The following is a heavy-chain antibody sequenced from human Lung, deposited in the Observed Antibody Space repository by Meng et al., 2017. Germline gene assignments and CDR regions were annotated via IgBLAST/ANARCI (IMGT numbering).Heavy chain of an antibody. Sequence: QVQLQQWGAGLLKPSETLSLTGGVYGGSLSGYYWSWIRQPPGKGLEWIGEISHSGSTNYNPSLKSRVTISVDTSKNQFSLQLTSVTAADTAMYYCTRAPLPAGRGLKNWFEPWGQGTLVTVSS. J-gene: IGHJ5*02. CDR1: GGSLSGYY. V-gene: IGHV4-34*01. D-gene: IGHD2-2*01. CDR2: ISHSGST. CDR3: TRAPLPAGRGLKNWFEP.